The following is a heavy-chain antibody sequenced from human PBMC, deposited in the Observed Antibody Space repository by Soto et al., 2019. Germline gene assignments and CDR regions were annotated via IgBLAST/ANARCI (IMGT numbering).Heavy chain of an antibody. D-gene: IGHD2-2*01. V-gene: IGHV3-30-3*01. J-gene: IGHJ4*02. CDR2: ISYDGSNK. Sequence: GGSLRLSCAASGFTFSSYAMHWVRQAPGKGLEWVAVISYDGSNKYYADSVKGRFTISRDNSKNTLYLQMNSLRAEDTAVYYCARDMEVVVPAAIRSYFDYWGQGTLVTVSS. CDR3: ARDMEVVVPAAIRSYFDY. CDR1: GFTFSSYA.